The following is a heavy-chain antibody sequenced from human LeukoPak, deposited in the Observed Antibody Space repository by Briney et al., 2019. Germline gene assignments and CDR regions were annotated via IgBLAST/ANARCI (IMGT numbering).Heavy chain of an antibody. V-gene: IGHV4-59*08. CDR3: ARHSERWLGAFDI. CDR1: GGSISSYY. CDR2: IYYSGST. J-gene: IGHJ3*02. Sequence: ETLSLTCTXSGGSISSYYWSWIRQPPGKGLEWIGYIYYSGSTNYNPSLKSRVTISVDTSKNQFSLKLSSVTAADTAVYYCARHSERWLGAFDIWGQGTMVTVSS. D-gene: IGHD6-19*01.